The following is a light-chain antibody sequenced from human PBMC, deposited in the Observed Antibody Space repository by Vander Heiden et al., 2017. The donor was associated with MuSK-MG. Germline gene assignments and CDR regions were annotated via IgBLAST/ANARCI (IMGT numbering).Light chain of an antibody. J-gene: IGLJ1*01. CDR3: CSYAGGYTVV. CDR1: SSDVGGYNY. CDR2: DVG. Sequence: QSALTQPRSVSGPPGQSVTISCTGTSSDVGGYNYVSWYEQHPGIAPKLIIFDVGKRPSGVPDRFSGSKSDTTAYPTISGLQAGDEAYYFCCSYAGGYTVVFGTGTKVTVL. V-gene: IGLV2-11*01.